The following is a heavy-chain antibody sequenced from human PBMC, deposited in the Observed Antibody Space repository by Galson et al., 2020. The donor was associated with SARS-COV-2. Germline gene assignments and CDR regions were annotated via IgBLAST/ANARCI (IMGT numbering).Heavy chain of an antibody. J-gene: IGHJ4*02. CDR3: ARTYDFWSGYSPFDN. V-gene: IGHV1-46*01. Sequence: ASVKVSCKASEYTFTRYYMHWVRQAPGQGLEWMGTINPSGSSTKYAQKFQGRVTMTRNTSTTTVYMELNSLRSEDTAVYFCARTYDFWSGYSPFDNWGQGTLVTVSS. CDR1: EYTFTRYY. D-gene: IGHD3-3*01. CDR2: INPSGSST.